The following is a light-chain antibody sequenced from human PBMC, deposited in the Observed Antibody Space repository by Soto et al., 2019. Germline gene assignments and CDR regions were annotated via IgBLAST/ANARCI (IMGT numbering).Light chain of an antibody. CDR1: TSDIGGYNY. CDR2: EVT. V-gene: IGLV2-14*01. J-gene: IGLJ1*01. Sequence: SALTQPASVSGSPGQSITISCTGTTSDIGGYNYVSWYQQHPGKAPKLIIYEVTNRPSGVSNRFSGSKSGNTASLTISGLQAEDEADYYCSSYTSSSTHYVFGTGTKLTVL. CDR3: SSYTSSSTHYV.